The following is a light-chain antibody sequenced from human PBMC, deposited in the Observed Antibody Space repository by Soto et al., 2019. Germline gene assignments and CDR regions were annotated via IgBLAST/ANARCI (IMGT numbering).Light chain of an antibody. Sequence: EIVLTQSPVTLSLSPGERATLSCRASQSVGINVAWYQQKPGQAPRLLIYGASSRATGIPDRFSGSGSGTDFTLTISRLEPEDFAVYYCQQYGSSPRTFGQGTKVDIK. CDR3: QQYGSSPRT. V-gene: IGKV3-20*01. CDR2: GAS. J-gene: IGKJ1*01. CDR1: QSVGIN.